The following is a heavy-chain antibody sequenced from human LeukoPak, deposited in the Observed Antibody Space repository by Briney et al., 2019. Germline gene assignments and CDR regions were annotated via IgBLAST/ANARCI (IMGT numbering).Heavy chain of an antibody. CDR1: GFTFSNAW. CDR3: TTYTSGSSYY. CDR2: IKSQTDGGTT. V-gene: IGHV3-15*01. Sequence: GGSLRLSRAASGFTFSNAWMSWVRQAPGKGLEWVGRIKSQTDGGTTEYASAVKGRFTISRDDSKSTLFLQMNSLKTEDTAIYYCTTYTSGSSYYWGQGTLVTVSS. J-gene: IGHJ4*02. D-gene: IGHD1-26*01.